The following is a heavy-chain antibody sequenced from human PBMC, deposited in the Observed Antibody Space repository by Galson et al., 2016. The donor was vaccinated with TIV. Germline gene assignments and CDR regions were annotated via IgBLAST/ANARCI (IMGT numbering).Heavy chain of an antibody. J-gene: IGHJ6*02. CDR3: AKDRNTAMETYYWYYGMDV. CDR2: ITPLFSTA. Sequence: SVKVSCKASGGSFSSYVISWVRQAPGQGLEWMGGITPLFSTANYAQKFQGRVTITADESTSTAYMELSSLRTEDTAIYYCAKDRNTAMETYYWYYGMDVWGQGTTVTVSS. CDR1: GGSFSSYV. D-gene: IGHD5-18*01. V-gene: IGHV1-69*13.